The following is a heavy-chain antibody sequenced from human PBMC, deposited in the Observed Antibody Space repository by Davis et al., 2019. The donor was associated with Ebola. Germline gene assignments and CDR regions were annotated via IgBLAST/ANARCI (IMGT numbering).Heavy chain of an antibody. CDR3: ARCGYSYGYVVFEGGMDV. V-gene: IGHV3-7*03. J-gene: IGHJ6*04. Sequence: GESLKISCAASGFIFSNYWMSWVRQAPGKGPEWVAIIKVDGGEKYYVDSVKGRFTISRDNAKNSLYLQMNSLRAEDTAVYYCARCGYSYGYVVFEGGMDVWGKGTTVTVSS. CDR1: GFIFSNYW. CDR2: IKVDGGEK. D-gene: IGHD5-18*01.